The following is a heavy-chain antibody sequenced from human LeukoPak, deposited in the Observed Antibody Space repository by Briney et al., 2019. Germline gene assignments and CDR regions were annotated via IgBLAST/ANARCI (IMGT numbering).Heavy chain of an antibody. CDR1: GYTFTSYG. Sequence: ASVKVSCKASGYTFTSYGICWVRQAPGQGLEWMGWISTYNGKTNYAQKIQGRVTMTRNTSISTAYMELSSLRSEDTAVYYCARGPFITMIVVVPDYYMDVWGKGTTVTISS. V-gene: IGHV1-18*01. D-gene: IGHD3-22*01. CDR3: ARGPFITMIVVVPDYYMDV. CDR2: ISTYNGKT. J-gene: IGHJ6*03.